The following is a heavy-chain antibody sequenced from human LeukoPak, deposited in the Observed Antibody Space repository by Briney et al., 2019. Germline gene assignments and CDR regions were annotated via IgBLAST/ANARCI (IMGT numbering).Heavy chain of an antibody. D-gene: IGHD3-10*02. V-gene: IGHV3-21*01. CDR3: ARVFVGIRAAFDI. J-gene: IGHJ3*02. Sequence: GGSLRLSCAGSGFTFSSYSMNWVRQAPGKGLEWVSSISSSSSYIYYADSVKGRFTISRDNAKNSLYLQMNSLRAEDTAVYYCARVFVGIRAAFDIWGQGTMVTVSS. CDR2: ISSSSSYI. CDR1: GFTFSSYS.